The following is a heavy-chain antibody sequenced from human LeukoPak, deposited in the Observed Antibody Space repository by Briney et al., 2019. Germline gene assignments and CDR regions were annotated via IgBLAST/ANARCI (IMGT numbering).Heavy chain of an antibody. D-gene: IGHD4-17*01. Sequence: GGSLRLSCAASGFTFSSYGMTWVRQTPGKGLEWVSAISGSGNYTYYADSVKGRFSVSRDNSKNTLYLQMSGLRADDTAVYYCAKAIIAVTTCLDYWGQGTLVTVSS. CDR1: GFTFSSYG. CDR3: AKAIIAVTTCLDY. CDR2: ISGSGNYT. V-gene: IGHV3-23*01. J-gene: IGHJ4*02.